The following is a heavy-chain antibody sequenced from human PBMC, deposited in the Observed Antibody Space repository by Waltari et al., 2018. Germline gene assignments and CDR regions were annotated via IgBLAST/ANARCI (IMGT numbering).Heavy chain of an antibody. CDR3: VKYSGFDYFFDY. CDR1: GFSFSNCN. D-gene: IGHD5-12*01. Sequence: QMQLVESGGGVVQPGRSLRLSCAASGFSFSNCNMHWVRQAPGQGVGWVAGISNDGRNKDYADSGKSRFTVSRENSKNTLYLQINSLRDDDTAVYYCVKYSGFDYFFDYWGQGTLVTVSS. J-gene: IGHJ4*02. V-gene: IGHV3-30*18. CDR2: ISNDGRNK.